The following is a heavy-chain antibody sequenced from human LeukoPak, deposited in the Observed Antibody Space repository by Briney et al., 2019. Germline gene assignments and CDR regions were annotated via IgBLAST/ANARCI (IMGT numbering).Heavy chain of an antibody. CDR2: IYYSGST. V-gene: IGHV4-59*01. CDR1: GGSISSYY. CDR3: ARRGELGYDAFDI. D-gene: IGHD7-27*01. J-gene: IGHJ3*02. Sequence: PSETLSLTCTVSGGSISSYYWSWIRQPPGKGLEWIGYIYYSGSTNYNPSLKSRFTISVDTSKNQFSLKLNSVTAADTAMYYCARRGELGYDAFDIWGQGTMVTVSS.